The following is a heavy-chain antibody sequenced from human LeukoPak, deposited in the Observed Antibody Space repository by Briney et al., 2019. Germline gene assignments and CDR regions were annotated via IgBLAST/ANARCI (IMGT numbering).Heavy chain of an antibody. Sequence: ASVKVSCKASGYTITSYDINWVRQATGQGLEWMGWMNPKSGNTGYAQMFQGRVTMTRNTSISTAYMELSSLTSEDTAVYYCARKEYSSPSDYWGQGTLVTVSS. D-gene: IGHD6-13*01. CDR3: ARKEYSSPSDY. V-gene: IGHV1-8*01. J-gene: IGHJ4*02. CDR2: MNPKSGNT. CDR1: GYTITSYD.